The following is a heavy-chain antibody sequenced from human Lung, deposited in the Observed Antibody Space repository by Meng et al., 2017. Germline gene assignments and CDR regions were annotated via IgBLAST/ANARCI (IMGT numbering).Heavy chain of an antibody. D-gene: IGHD3-22*01. CDR2: ISDSGGST. J-gene: IGHJ4*02. V-gene: IGHV3-23*01. Sequence: GESLKISCAASGFTFSSYAMSWVRQAPGKGLEWVSGISDSGGSTYYADSVKGRFTISRDNSKNTLFLQMNSLRAEDTAVYYCAKHYDAVELVSADSWGQGTLVTVSS. CDR1: GFTFSSYA. CDR3: AKHYDAVELVSADS.